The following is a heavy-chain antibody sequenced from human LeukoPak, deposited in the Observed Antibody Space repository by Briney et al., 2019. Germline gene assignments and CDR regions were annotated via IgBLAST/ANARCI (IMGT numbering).Heavy chain of an antibody. Sequence: GESLKISCKGPGYSFTSYWIGWVRQMPGKGLEWMGIIYPGDSDTRYSPSFQGQVTISADKSISTAYLQWSSLKASDTAMYYCARRHYYDSSGYYYFDYWGQGTLVTVSS. J-gene: IGHJ4*02. CDR1: GYSFTSYW. CDR2: IYPGDSDT. D-gene: IGHD3-22*01. V-gene: IGHV5-51*01. CDR3: ARRHYYDSSGYYYFDY.